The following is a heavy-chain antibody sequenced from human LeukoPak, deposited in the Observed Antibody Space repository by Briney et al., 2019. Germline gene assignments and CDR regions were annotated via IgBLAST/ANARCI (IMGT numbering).Heavy chain of an antibody. V-gene: IGHV4-59*01. CDR2: IYYSGST. CDR1: GGSISSFY. Sequence: SETLSLTCTVSGGSISSFYWSWIRQPPGKGLEWIGYIYYSGSTNYIPSLQSRVTISVDTSKNQFSLKLSSVTAADSAVYYCARRVGGTTFFDHWGQGTLVTVSS. CDR3: ARRVGGTTFFDH. D-gene: IGHD1-26*01. J-gene: IGHJ4*02.